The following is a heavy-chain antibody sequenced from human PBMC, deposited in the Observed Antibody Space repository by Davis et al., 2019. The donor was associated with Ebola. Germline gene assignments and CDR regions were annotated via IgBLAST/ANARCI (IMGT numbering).Heavy chain of an antibody. J-gene: IGHJ3*02. CDR1: GFTFSSYG. D-gene: IGHD2-2*01. CDR3: AKVQRGI. V-gene: IGHV3-30*18. CDR2: ISYDGSNK. Sequence: GGSLRLSCAASGFTFSSYGMHSVRQAPGKGLEWVAVISYDGSNKYYADSVKGRFTISRDNSKNTLYLQMNSLRAEDTAVYYCAKVQRGIWGQGTMVTVSS.